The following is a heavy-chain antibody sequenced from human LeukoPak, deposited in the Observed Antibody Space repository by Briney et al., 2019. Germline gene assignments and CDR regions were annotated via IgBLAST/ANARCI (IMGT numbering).Heavy chain of an antibody. J-gene: IGHJ3*02. CDR2: ISGSSETI. CDR1: GFAFSSYA. V-gene: IGHV3-48*01. Sequence: GGSLRLSCAASGFAFSSYAINWVRQAPGKGLEWLSFISGSSETIYYADSMKGRFTISRDNAENSLYLQMSSLRAEDTAVYYCARNVNAFDIWGRGTMVTVSS. CDR3: ARNVNAFDI.